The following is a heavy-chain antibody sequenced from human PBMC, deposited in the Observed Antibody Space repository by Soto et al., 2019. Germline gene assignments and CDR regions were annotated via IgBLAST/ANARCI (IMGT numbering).Heavy chain of an antibody. Sequence: QVQLVESGGGVVQPGRSLRLSCAASGFIFSSYAMHWVRQAPGKGLEWVALISYDGYNKYYAGSVKGRFTISRDNSKNTLYLQMNSLRAEDTAVYYCAREGIEMAFDYWGQGTLVTVSS. V-gene: IGHV3-30-3*01. CDR3: AREGIEMAFDY. J-gene: IGHJ4*02. CDR2: ISYDGYNK. D-gene: IGHD2-21*01. CDR1: GFIFSSYA.